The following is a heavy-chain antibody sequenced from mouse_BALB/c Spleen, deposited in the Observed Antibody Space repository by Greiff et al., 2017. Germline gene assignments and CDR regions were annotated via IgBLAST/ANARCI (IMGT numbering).Heavy chain of an antibody. V-gene: IGHV5-6-5*01. D-gene: IGHD2-4*01. CDR1: GFTFSSYA. CDR3: ARAYDYDFDY. J-gene: IGHJ2*01. CDR2: ISSGGST. Sequence: EVQGVESGGGLVKPGGSLKLSCAASGFTFSSYAMSWVRQTPEKRLEWVASISSGGSTYYPDSVKGRFTISRDNARNILYLQMSSLRSEDTAMYYCARAYDYDFDYWGQGTTLTVSS.